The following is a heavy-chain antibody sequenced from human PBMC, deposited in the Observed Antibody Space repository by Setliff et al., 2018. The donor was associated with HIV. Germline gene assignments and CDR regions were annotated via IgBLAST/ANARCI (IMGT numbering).Heavy chain of an antibody. J-gene: IGHJ3*02. V-gene: IGHV1-24*01. CDR1: GYTLTELS. D-gene: IGHD3-10*01. CDR3: VTRRGSGSDPFDI. Sequence: ASVKVSCKVSGYTLTELSRHWVRQAPGKGLEWIGSFDPQDDETIYAQSFQGRVTMTEDTSTDTAYMELSSLRSEDTAVYYCVTRRGSGSDPFDIWGPGTMVTVSS. CDR2: FDPQDDET.